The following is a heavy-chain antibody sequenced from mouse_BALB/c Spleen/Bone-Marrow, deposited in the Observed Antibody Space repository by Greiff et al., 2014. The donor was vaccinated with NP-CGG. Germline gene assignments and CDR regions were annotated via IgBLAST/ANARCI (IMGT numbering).Heavy chain of an antibody. CDR1: GYTFTSHW. D-gene: IGHD1-1*01. V-gene: IGHV1S22*01. Sequence: GSELVRPGASVKLSCKASGYTFTSHWMHWVKQRPGQGLEWIGNIYPGSGSTNYDEKFKSKATLTVDTSSSTAYMQLSSLTSEDSAVYYCTRSGYYGSSYGYFDVWGAGTTVTVSS. J-gene: IGHJ1*01. CDR2: IYPGSGST. CDR3: TRSGYYGSSYGYFDV.